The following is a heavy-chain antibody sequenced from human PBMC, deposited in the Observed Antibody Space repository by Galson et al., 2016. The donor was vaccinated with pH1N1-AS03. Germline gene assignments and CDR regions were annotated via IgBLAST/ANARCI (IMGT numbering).Heavy chain of an antibody. CDR3: TTMSQAAAPN. V-gene: IGHV3-15*01. CDR1: GFTFTNAW. J-gene: IGHJ4*02. Sequence: SLRLSCAASGFTFTNAWMSWVRQAPGKGLEWVGRIKSKRDGGATEYAGPVKGRFTLSRDDSQNTLYLQTSSLKIEDTAMYYCTTMSQAAAPNWGQGTLVTVSS. CDR2: IKSKRDGGAT. D-gene: IGHD6-13*01.